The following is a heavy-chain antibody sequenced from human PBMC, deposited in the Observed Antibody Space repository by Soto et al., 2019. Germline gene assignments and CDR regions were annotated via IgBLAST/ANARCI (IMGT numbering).Heavy chain of an antibody. V-gene: IGHV3-11*06. D-gene: IGHD3-9*01. Sequence: GGSLRLSCAASGFTFSDYYMSWIRQAPGKGLEWVSYISSSSSYTNYADSVKGRFTISRDNAKNSLYLQMNSLRAEDTAVYYCARDSNILTGYLSDAFDIWGQGTMVTVSS. CDR2: ISSSSSYT. CDR3: ARDSNILTGYLSDAFDI. CDR1: GFTFSDYY. J-gene: IGHJ3*02.